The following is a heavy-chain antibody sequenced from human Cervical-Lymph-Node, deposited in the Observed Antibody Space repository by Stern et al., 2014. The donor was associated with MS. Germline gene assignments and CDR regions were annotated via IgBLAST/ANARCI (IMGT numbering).Heavy chain of an antibody. CDR2: IHKSGTV. J-gene: IGHJ4*02. Sequence: QVQLQESGPGLVRPSETLSLTCTVSGASISSSSYYWGWIRQPPGKGLEWIGSIHKSGTVHSNPPLKSRLTISVDMSLTHFSLNLSSVTAADTAVYHCAREGPGSSSLDFWGQGALVSVPS. CDR1: GASISSSSYY. CDR3: AREGPGSSSLDF. D-gene: IGHD6-6*01. V-gene: IGHV4-39*02.